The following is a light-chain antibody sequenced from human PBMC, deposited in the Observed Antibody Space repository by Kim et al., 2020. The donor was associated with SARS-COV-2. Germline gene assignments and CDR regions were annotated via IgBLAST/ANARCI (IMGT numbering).Light chain of an antibody. V-gene: IGKV3-11*01. CDR1: QNIDTY. CDR3: QQRNSWPPAVT. CDR2: DAS. Sequence: PGQRATLSCRASQNIDTYLAWYQQRPGQAPRLLVYDASNRATGVPDRFSGSGSGTDFTLTISSLEPEDFSIYYCQQRNSWPPAVTFGGGTKVDIK. J-gene: IGKJ4*01.